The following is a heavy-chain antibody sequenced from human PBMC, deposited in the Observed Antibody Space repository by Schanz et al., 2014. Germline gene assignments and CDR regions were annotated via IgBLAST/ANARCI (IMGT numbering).Heavy chain of an antibody. V-gene: IGHV3-30*04. CDR2: ISYDGTKK. CDR1: GFMFRSHD. Sequence: QVHLVESGGGVVPPGRALRLSCAASGFMFRSHDMHWVRQAPGKGLEWVAVISYDGTKKDYADSVKGRFIISRANSKNTLYVEMNNLRSEDTAVYYCARERTSWPWLARGCFQPWGQGTLVSVSS. CDR3: ARERTSWPWLARGCFQP. D-gene: IGHD6-19*01. J-gene: IGHJ1*01.